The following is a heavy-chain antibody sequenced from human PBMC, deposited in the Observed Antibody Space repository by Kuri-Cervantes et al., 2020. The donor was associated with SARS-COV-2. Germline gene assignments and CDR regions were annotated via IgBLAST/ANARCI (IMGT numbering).Heavy chain of an antibody. CDR2: IIPILGIA. CDR3: ARELYDSGWSQKRYYYYRMDV. D-gene: IGHD6-19*01. V-gene: IGHV1-69*04. J-gene: IGHJ6*02. CDR1: GGTFSSYA. Sequence: PSVKVSCKASGGTFSSYAISWVRQAPGQGLEWMGRIIPILGIANYAQKFQGRVTITADKSTSTAYMELSSLRSGDTAVYYCARELYDSGWSQKRYYYYRMDVWGQGTTVTVSS.